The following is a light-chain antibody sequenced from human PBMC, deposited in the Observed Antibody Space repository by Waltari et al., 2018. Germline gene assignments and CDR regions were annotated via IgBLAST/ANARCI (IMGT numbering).Light chain of an antibody. Sequence: IVLTQSPGTLSLSSGERATLFCRASQTIATPYLAWYQQKPDQAPRLLIFATSARAAGIPDRFSGSGSGTDFTLTISRLEPEDFAVYYCQQYGSSITFGGGTKVDMK. V-gene: IGKV3-20*01. CDR1: QTIATPY. CDR2: ATS. CDR3: QQYGSSIT. J-gene: IGKJ4*01.